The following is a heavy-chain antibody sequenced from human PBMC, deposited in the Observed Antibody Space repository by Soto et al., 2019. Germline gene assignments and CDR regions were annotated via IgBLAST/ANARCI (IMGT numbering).Heavy chain of an antibody. D-gene: IGHD4-17*01. CDR2: FDPEDGET. CDR3: ATGMMTPVTTFNYYYGMDV. V-gene: IGHV1-24*01. J-gene: IGHJ6*02. Sequence: ASVKVSCKVSGYTLTELSMHWVRQAPGKGLEWMGGFDPEDGETIYAQKFQGRVTMTEDTSTDTAYMELSSLRSEDTAVYYCATGMMTPVTTFNYYYGMDVWGQGTTVTV. CDR1: GYTLTELS.